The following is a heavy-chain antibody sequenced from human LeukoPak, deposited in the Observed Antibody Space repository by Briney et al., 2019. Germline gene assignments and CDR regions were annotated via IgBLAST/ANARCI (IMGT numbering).Heavy chain of an antibody. CDR2: INPNSGGT. D-gene: IGHD5-18*01. Sequence: ASVKVSCKASGYTFTGYYMHWVRQAPGQGPEWMGWINPNSGGTNYAQKFQGRVTMTTDTSTSTAYMELRSLRSDDTAVYYCARDPNAMVTSLFGYWGQGTLVTVSS. V-gene: IGHV1-2*02. CDR1: GYTFTGYY. J-gene: IGHJ4*02. CDR3: ARDPNAMVTSLFGY.